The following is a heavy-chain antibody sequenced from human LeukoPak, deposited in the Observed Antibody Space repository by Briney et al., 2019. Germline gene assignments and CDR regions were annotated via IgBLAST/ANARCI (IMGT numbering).Heavy chain of an antibody. J-gene: IGHJ4*02. D-gene: IGHD5-12*01. CDR3: ARVFGAYDSIDC. CDR2: IKQDGSER. CDR1: GFSMSGYW. V-gene: IGHV3-7*01. Sequence: GGSLRLSCAAPGFSMSGYWMSWVRQAPGKGLEWVANIKQDGSERHYADSVKGRFTISRDSAQNSLYLQMNSLRAEETAVYYCARVFGAYDSIDCWGQGTLVTVS.